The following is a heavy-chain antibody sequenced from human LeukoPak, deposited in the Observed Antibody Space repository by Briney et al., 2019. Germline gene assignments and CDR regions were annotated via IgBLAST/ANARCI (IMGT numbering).Heavy chain of an antibody. D-gene: IGHD3-16*01. Sequence: GGSLRLSCAASGFTFSSYAVSWVRQAPGKGLEWVANMNRDGGEKNYVDSMKGRITISRDNAKNSLYLQMNSLRVEDTAVYYCARDGGIIRFGGQDVWGQGTTVTVS. CDR3: ARDGGIIRFGGQDV. CDR1: GFTFSSYA. CDR2: MNRDGGEK. V-gene: IGHV3-7*01. J-gene: IGHJ6*02.